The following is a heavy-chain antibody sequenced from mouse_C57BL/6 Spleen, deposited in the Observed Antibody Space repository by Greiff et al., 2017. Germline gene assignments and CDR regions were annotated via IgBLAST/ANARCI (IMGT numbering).Heavy chain of an antibody. Sequence: QVQLQQPGAELVKPGASVKMSCKASGYTFTSYRITWVKQRPGQGLEWIGDIYPGSGSTNYNEKFKSKATLTVDTSSSTAYMQLSSLTSEDSAVYYCARPGYDYDRAWFAYWGQGTLVTVSA. J-gene: IGHJ3*01. CDR1: GYTFTSYR. V-gene: IGHV1-55*01. CDR3: ARPGYDYDRAWFAY. CDR2: IYPGSGST. D-gene: IGHD2-4*01.